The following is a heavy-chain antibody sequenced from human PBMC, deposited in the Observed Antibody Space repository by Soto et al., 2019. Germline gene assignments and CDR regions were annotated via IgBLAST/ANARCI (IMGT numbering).Heavy chain of an antibody. V-gene: IGHV1-69*13. D-gene: IGHD3-3*01. J-gene: IGHJ5*01. CDR2: IIPILGTV. CDR3: ATRVSISGVVISWFDP. CDR1: GGTFSSCS. Sequence: SVQVSCKASGGTFSSCSISWVRQAPGQGLEWMGGIIPILGTVQYAQMFQGRLTITADESTSTAYMELSRLKSDDTAVYYCATRVSISGVVISWFDPWGRGTLVTVSS.